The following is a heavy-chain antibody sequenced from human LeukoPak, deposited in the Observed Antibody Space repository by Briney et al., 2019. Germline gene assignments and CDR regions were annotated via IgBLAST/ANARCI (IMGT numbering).Heavy chain of an antibody. Sequence: LGESVKISCKGSGYSFTSYWIGWVRQMPGKGLEWMGIIYPGDSDTRYSPSFQGQVTISADKSISTAYLQWSSLKASDTAMYYCARSPYYYDSSGLLGFLDYWGQGTLVTVSS. D-gene: IGHD3-22*01. CDR3: ARSPYYYDSSGLLGFLDY. CDR1: GYSFTSYW. J-gene: IGHJ4*02. V-gene: IGHV5-51*01. CDR2: IYPGDSDT.